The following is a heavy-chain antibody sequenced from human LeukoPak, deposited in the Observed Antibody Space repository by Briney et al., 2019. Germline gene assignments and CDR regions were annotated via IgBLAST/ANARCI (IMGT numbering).Heavy chain of an antibody. D-gene: IGHD5-12*01. Sequence: PGGSLRLSCVASGFALSTYWMDWVRQAPGKGPVWISHISGDGSRTSYADSVKGRFTIFRDNAKNTLYLQMNSLRAEDTAVYYCGRNRGYDFLDYWGQGTLVTVSS. J-gene: IGHJ4*02. CDR2: ISGDGSRT. V-gene: IGHV3-74*01. CDR1: GFALSTYW. CDR3: GRNRGYDFLDY.